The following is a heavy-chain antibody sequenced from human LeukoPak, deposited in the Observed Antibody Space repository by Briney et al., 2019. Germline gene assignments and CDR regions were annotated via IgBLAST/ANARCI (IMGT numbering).Heavy chain of an antibody. D-gene: IGHD2-21*01. V-gene: IGHV3-23*01. CDR3: AKDWEAYCGGDCYSAFDY. CDR2: ISGSAVGT. Sequence: GGSLRLSCAASGFTFSSYAMSWVRQAPGKGLEWVSSISGSAVGTDYADSVKGRFTISRDNSKNMLYLQMNSLRTEDTAVYYCAKDWEAYCGGDCYSAFDYWGQGTLVTVSS. CDR1: GFTFSSYA. J-gene: IGHJ4*02.